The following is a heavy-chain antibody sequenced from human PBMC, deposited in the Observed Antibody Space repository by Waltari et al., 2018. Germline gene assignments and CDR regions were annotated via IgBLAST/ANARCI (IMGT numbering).Heavy chain of an antibody. Sequence: QLQLLESGPGLVKPSETLSLTCTVSGDSVINSNYSWGWIRQPPGKGLEWIGHLYYSGRSVYNPSIKRRVIISVDTSKNQFSVGLTSGTAADTAVFYCARLSPPMWVRGVKGGYYFDYWGPGTLVTVSS. D-gene: IGHD3-10*01. CDR2: LYYSGRS. J-gene: IGHJ4*02. V-gene: IGHV4-39*07. CDR3: ARLSPPMWVRGVKGGYYFDY. CDR1: GDSVINSNYS.